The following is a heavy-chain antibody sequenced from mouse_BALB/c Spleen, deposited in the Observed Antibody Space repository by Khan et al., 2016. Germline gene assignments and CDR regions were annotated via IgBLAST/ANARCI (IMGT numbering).Heavy chain of an antibody. J-gene: IGHJ2*01. D-gene: IGHD1-1*01. CDR3: ARYSTTVVAPLGY. Sequence: QVQLQQSGAELARPGASVKMSCKASGYSFTSYTMHWVKQRPGQGLEWLGFINPSSSYTNYNQNFKDKATLTADKSSSTAYMQLSSLTSEDSAVYFCARYSTTVVAPLGYWGQGTTLTVSS. CDR2: INPSSSYT. CDR1: GYSFTSYT. V-gene: IGHV1-4*01.